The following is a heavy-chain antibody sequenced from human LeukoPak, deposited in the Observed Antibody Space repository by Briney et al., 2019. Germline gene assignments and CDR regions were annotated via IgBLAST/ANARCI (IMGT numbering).Heavy chain of an antibody. V-gene: IGHV4-34*01. CDR2: INHSGST. CDR3: ARGSRDGYNWGAFDI. CDR1: GFTFSSYS. D-gene: IGHD5-24*01. Sequence: GSLRLSCAASGFTFSSYSMNWVRQPPGKGLEWIGEINHSGSTNYNPSLKSRVTISVDTSKNQFSLKLSSVTAADTAVYYCARGSRDGYNWGAFDIWGQGTMVTVSS. J-gene: IGHJ3*02.